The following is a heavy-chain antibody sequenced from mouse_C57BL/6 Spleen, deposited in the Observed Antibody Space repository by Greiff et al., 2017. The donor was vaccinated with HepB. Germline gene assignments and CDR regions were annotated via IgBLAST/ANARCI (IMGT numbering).Heavy chain of an antibody. D-gene: IGHD2-2*01. CDR1: GYTFTDYE. CDR3: TRRKVTTFDY. J-gene: IGHJ2*01. CDR2: IDPETGGT. Sequence: QVQLQHSGAELVRPGASVTLSCKASGYTFTDYEMHWVKQTPVHGLEWIGAIDPETGGTAYNQKFKGKAILTADKSSSTAYMELRSLTSEDSAVYYCTRRKVTTFDYWGQGATLTVSS. V-gene: IGHV1-15*01.